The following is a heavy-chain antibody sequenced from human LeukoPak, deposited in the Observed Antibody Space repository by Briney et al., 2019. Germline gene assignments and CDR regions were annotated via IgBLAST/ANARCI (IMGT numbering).Heavy chain of an antibody. CDR2: INHSGST. CDR1: GGPFSGYY. Sequence: PSETLSLTCAVYGGPFSGYYWSWIRQPPGKGLEWIGEINHSGSTNYNPSLKSRVTISVDTSKNQFSLKLSSVTAADTAVYYCARGYVWGSYRPTYYFDYWGQGTLVTVSS. D-gene: IGHD3-16*02. V-gene: IGHV4-34*01. J-gene: IGHJ4*02. CDR3: ARGYVWGSYRPTYYFDY.